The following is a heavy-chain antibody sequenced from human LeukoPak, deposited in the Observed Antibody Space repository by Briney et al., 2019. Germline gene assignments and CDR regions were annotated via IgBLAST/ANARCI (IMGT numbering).Heavy chain of an antibody. D-gene: IGHD5/OR15-5a*01. CDR1: SGSISVYY. V-gene: IGHV4-34*01. CDR3: ARSVEGYWFDP. Sequence: PSETLSPTCAVYSGSISVYYCSWIRQSPGGGLGWSGEINHSGSTNYNPTLKSRFTISVDTSKNQFSLKLSSVTAADTGVYYCARSVEGYWFDPWGQGTLVTVSS. CDR2: INHSGST. J-gene: IGHJ5*02.